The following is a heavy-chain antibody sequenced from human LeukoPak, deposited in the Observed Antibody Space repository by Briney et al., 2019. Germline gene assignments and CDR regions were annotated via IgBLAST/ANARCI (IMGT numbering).Heavy chain of an antibody. CDR1: GGTFSSYA. CDR2: IIPIFGTA. CDR3: ASSRCSGGSCYRFDY. V-gene: IGHV1-69*05. D-gene: IGHD2-15*01. J-gene: IGHJ4*02. Sequence: GSSLKVSCKASGGTFSSYAISWVRQAPGQGLEWMGGIIPIFGTANYAQKFQGRVTITTNESTSTAYMELSSLRSEDTAVYYCASSRCSGGSCYRFDYWGQGTLVTVSS.